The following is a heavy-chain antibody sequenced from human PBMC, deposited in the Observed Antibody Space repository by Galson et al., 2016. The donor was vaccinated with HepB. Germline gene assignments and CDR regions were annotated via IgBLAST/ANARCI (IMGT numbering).Heavy chain of an antibody. CDR2: TNHRGST. Sequence: SETLSLTCAVYGGSFSGYYWSWIRQSPGKGLEWIGETNHRGSTNYNPSLKSRVTISGDMSKRQISLKVTSVTAADAGVYYCARLGQQLGPTTSGMDVWGQGTAVAVSS. CDR1: GGSFSGYY. D-gene: IGHD6-13*01. V-gene: IGHV4-34*01. J-gene: IGHJ6*02. CDR3: ARLGQQLGPTTSGMDV.